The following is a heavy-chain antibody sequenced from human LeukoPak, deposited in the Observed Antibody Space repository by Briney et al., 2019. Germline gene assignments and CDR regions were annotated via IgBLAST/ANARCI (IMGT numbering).Heavy chain of an antibody. D-gene: IGHD1-14*01. CDR2: IRYDGNNK. CDR1: GFSFNNYG. CDR3: VKDNPLDY. V-gene: IGHV3-30*02. J-gene: IGHJ4*02. Sequence: GGSLRLSCAASGFSFNNYGMHWVRQAPGKGLEWVAFIRYDGNNKLYADSVKGRFTISRDNSKNTLYLHINSLRAEDTAVYYCVKDNPLDYWGQGTLVIVSS.